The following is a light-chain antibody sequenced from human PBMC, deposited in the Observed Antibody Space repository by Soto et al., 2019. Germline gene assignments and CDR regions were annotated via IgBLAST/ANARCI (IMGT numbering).Light chain of an antibody. CDR1: QDIGDW. Sequence: DIQMTQSPSSVSASVGDTVSIACRASQDIGDWLAWYQQKPGKAPKLLVYAASSLQSGVPSRFSGSGSGTDCTLTIGSLQPEDVATYYCQQGYSFPVTFGGGTKVDIK. CDR2: AAS. CDR3: QQGYSFPVT. V-gene: IGKV1-12*01. J-gene: IGKJ4*01.